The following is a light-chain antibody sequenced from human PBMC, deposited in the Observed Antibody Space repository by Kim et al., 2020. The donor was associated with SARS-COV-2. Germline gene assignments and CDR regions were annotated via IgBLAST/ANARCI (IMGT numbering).Light chain of an antibody. V-gene: IGKV3-20*01. J-gene: IGKJ4*01. Sequence: EIVLTQSPGTLSLSPGERATISCRASQSLSSTYLAWYQQKPGQAPRLLIYGASSRATGIPDRFSGSGSGTDFTLTISRLEAEDFAVFYCQHYGSSVLTFGGGTKVDIK. CDR2: GAS. CDR1: QSLSSTY. CDR3: QHYGSSVLT.